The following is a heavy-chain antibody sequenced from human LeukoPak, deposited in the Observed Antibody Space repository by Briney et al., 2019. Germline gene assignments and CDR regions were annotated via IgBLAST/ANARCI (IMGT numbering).Heavy chain of an antibody. CDR1: GGSISSYY. V-gene: IGHV4-59*01. Sequence: SETLSLTCTVSGGSISSYYWSWIRQPPGKGLEWIGYIYYSGSTNYNPSLKSRVTISVDTSKNQFSLKLSSVTAADTAVYHCARLYSSSAYGDYWGQGTLVTVSS. CDR3: ARLYSSSAYGDY. CDR2: IYYSGST. D-gene: IGHD6-6*01. J-gene: IGHJ4*02.